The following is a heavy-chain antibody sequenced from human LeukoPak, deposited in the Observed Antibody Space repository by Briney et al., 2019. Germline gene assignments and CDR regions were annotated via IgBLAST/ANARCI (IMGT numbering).Heavy chain of an antibody. Sequence: GSLRLSCAASGFTFNTYAMHWVRQAPGKGLEWVAVISYDGSIKYYADSVKGRFTISRDNSKNTLYLQMNSLRAEDTALYYCARDETGSGGSYYGMDVWGQGTTVTVSS. CDR3: ARDETGSGGSYYGMDV. CDR1: GFTFNTYA. J-gene: IGHJ6*02. V-gene: IGHV3-30*04. D-gene: IGHD3-10*01. CDR2: ISYDGSIK.